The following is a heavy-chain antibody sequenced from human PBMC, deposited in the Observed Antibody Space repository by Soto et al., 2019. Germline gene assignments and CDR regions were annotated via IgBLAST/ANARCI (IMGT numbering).Heavy chain of an antibody. D-gene: IGHD2-15*01. Sequence: QVQLQESGPGLVMPSQTLSLTCSVSGDSITSDGYFWTWIRQLPGMGLEWLGYIYSSGSASYDPSLTSRVTISVDTSKNQFSLKVTSVTAADTAVYYCAGLPCGRSCSFGGGFDIWGQGTVVTVSS. CDR3: AGLPCGRSCSFGGGFDI. V-gene: IGHV4-31*03. CDR1: GDSITSDGYF. CDR2: IYSSGSA. J-gene: IGHJ3*02.